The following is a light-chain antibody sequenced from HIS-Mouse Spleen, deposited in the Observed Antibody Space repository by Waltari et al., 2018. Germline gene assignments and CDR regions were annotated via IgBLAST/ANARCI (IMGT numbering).Light chain of an antibody. Sequence: QSALTQPASVSGSPGQSITIPCTGTSRYGGGYNYVPWDQQHPGQAPKLMIYDVSKRPSGVSNRFSGSKSGNTASLTISGLQAEDEADYYCSSYTSSSTEVFGGGTKLTVL. CDR3: SSYTSSSTEV. CDR1: SRYGGGYNY. V-gene: IGLV2-14*03. CDR2: DVS. J-gene: IGLJ2*01.